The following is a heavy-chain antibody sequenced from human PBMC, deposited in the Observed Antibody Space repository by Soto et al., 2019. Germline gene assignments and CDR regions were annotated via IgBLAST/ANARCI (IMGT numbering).Heavy chain of an antibody. V-gene: IGHV4-34*01. CDR1: GGSLSGHY. CDR3: ARGGITLAWNYYYYGMDV. Sequence: QVQVQQWGAGLLKPSETLSLACGVSGGSLSGHYWSWLRQPPGKGLEWIGEITPIGSTTYNPSLKSRLSISLDMSKNQFSLNLTSVSAADTAVYYCARGGITLAWNYYYYGMDVWGQGTTVTVSS. D-gene: IGHD3-10*01. J-gene: IGHJ6*02. CDR2: ITPIGST.